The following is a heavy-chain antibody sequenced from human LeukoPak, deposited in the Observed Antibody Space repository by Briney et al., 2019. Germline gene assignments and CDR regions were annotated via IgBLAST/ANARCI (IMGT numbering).Heavy chain of an antibody. D-gene: IGHD5-12*01. J-gene: IGHJ4*02. CDR3: ARGSGYDGRNFDY. CDR2: ISTTGST. V-gene: IGHV4-4*07. Sequence: PSETLSLTCTVSGASISSYHWTWIRQPAGKGLEWIGRISTTGSTNYNPSLKSRVTISVGKSKNQFSLKLTSVTAADTAVYYCARGSGYDGRNFDYWGQGTLVTVSS. CDR1: GASISSYH.